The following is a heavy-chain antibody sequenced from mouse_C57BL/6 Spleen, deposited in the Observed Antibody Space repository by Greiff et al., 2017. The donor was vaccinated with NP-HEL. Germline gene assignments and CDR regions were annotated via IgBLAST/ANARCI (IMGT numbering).Heavy chain of an antibody. CDR3: ARVTAQAAWFAY. J-gene: IGHJ3*01. CDR1: GYSFTSYY. D-gene: IGHD3-2*02. CDR2: IYPGSGNT. Sequence: VQLQQSGPELVKPGASVKISCKASGYSFTSYYIHWVKQRPGQGLEWIGWIYPGSGNTKYNEKFKGKATLTADTSSSTAYMQLSSLTSEDSAVYCCARVTAQAAWFAYWGQGTLVTVSA. V-gene: IGHV1-66*01.